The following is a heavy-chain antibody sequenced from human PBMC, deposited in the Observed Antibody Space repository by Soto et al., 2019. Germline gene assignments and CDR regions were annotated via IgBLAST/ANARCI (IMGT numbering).Heavy chain of an antibody. CDR1: GGSFSGYY. D-gene: IGHD2-2*01. CDR3: ARGHIVVVPAATDYYYYGMDV. Sequence: PPEKLSLTYSVYGGSFSGYYWSWIRQPPGKGLEWIGEINHSGSTNYNPSLKSRVTISVDTSKNQFSLKLSSVTAADTAVYYCARGHIVVVPAATDYYYYGMDVWCQGTTVT. CDR2: INHSGST. J-gene: IGHJ6*02. V-gene: IGHV4-34*01.